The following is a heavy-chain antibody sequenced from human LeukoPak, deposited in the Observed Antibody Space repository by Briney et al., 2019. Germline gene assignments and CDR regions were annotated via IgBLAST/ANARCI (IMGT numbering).Heavy chain of an antibody. CDR2: IIPVSCSS. Sequence: SVKVSCKASGGTFSSYAISWVRQAPGQGLEWVGMIIPVSCSSDYAQKFQGKVTITTDESASTAYMELTSLRSEDTAVYYCASETGYSSGWYVFDYWGQGTLVTVSS. CDR3: ASETGYSSGWYVFDY. J-gene: IGHJ4*02. CDR1: GGTFSSYA. D-gene: IGHD6-19*01. V-gene: IGHV1-69*05.